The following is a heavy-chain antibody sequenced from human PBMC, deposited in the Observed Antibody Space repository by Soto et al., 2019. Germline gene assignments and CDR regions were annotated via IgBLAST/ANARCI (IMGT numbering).Heavy chain of an antibody. D-gene: IGHD3-3*01. CDR1: GASMNSYH. CDR3: ARVRIFDYWFDP. Sequence: PSETLSLTCTVSGASMNSYHLSWIRQPAGKGLEWIGHIHSSGSTNYNPSLKSRVTMSVDTSKNQISLRLNSVTAADTAVYFCARVRIFDYWFDPWGQGIPVTVSS. V-gene: IGHV4-4*07. J-gene: IGHJ5*02. CDR2: IHSSGST.